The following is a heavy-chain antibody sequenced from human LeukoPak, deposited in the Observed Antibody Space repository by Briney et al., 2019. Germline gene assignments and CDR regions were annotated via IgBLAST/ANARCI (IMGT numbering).Heavy chain of an antibody. Sequence: GGSLRLSCAASGFTFSGSAMHWVRQASGKGLEWVGRIRSKANSYATAYAASVKGRFTISRDDSKNSLYLQMNSLKTEDTAVYYCAREVWSGYYTLYYFDYWGQGTLVTVSS. CDR3: AREVWSGYYTLYYFDY. V-gene: IGHV3-73*01. CDR2: IRSKANSYAT. J-gene: IGHJ4*02. D-gene: IGHD3-3*01. CDR1: GFTFSGSA.